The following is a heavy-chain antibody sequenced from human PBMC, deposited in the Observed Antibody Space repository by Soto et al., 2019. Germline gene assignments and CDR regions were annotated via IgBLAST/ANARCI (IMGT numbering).Heavy chain of an antibody. CDR3: AKDDNGGITRWSRFDP. CDR2: ISNTGGNT. CDR1: GFTFSGYA. V-gene: IGHV3-23*01. J-gene: IGHJ5*02. D-gene: IGHD2-15*01. Sequence: VQLLESGGGLVQPGGSLRLSCVASGFTFSGYAMSWVRQAPGKGLEWVSHISNTGGNTYYADSMKGRFTISRDNSKNTLYLQLNSLSAEDTAVYFCAKDDNGGITRWSRFDPWGQGTLVTVSS.